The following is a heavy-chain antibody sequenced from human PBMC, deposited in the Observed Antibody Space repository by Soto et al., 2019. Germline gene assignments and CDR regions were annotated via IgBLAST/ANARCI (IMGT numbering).Heavy chain of an antibody. CDR1: GYSFNNYW. D-gene: IGHD5-12*01. CDR3: ARQDGYALYYFDS. V-gene: IGHV5-51*01. Sequence: GESLKISCKGSGYSFNNYWIGWVRQMPGKGLEWMGIIYPGDSDTRYSPSFRGQVTISADKSISSAYLQWSSLKASDTAMYYCARQDGYALYYFDSWGQGILVTSPQ. J-gene: IGHJ4*02. CDR2: IYPGDSDT.